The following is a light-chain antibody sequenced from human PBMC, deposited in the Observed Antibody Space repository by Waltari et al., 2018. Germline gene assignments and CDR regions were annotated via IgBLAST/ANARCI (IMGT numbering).Light chain of an antibody. J-gene: IGLJ2*01. Sequence: QSALTQPASVSGSPGQSLTISCTGTSSYVGRYFLFHWYQQHPGKAPKVMIYEVNKRPSGVSDRFSGSKSGSTAFLTISGLQAEDEAHYYCCSYAGSSVFKVLFGGGTKLTVL. CDR2: EVN. V-gene: IGLV2-23*02. CDR3: CSYAGSSVFKVL. CDR1: SSYVGRYFL.